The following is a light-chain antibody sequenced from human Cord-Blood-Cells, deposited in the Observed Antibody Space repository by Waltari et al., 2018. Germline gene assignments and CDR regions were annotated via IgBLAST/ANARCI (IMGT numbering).Light chain of an antibody. Sequence: DIVMTQSPDSLAVSLGERATINCKSSQSVLYSSNNKNYLAWYQQKPGQPPKLPIYWASTRESGVPDRFRGSGSGTDFTLTISSLQAEDVAVYYCQQYYSTPYTFGQGTKLEIK. CDR3: QQYYSTPYT. CDR1: QSVLYSSNNKNY. V-gene: IGKV4-1*01. CDR2: WAS. J-gene: IGKJ2*01.